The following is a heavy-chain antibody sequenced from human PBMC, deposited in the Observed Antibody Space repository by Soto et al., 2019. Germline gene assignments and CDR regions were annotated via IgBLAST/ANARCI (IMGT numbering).Heavy chain of an antibody. CDR1: GGTFSSYA. V-gene: IGHV1-69*13. CDR3: ARESGYYDILTGYYKPYYYYGMDV. D-gene: IGHD3-9*01. Sequence: SVKVSGKASGGTFSSYAISWVRQAPGQGLEWMGGIIPIFGTANYAQKFQGRVTITADESTSTAYMELSSLRSEDTAVYYCARESGYYDILTGYYKPYYYYGMDVWGQGTTVTVSS. CDR2: IIPIFGTA. J-gene: IGHJ6*02.